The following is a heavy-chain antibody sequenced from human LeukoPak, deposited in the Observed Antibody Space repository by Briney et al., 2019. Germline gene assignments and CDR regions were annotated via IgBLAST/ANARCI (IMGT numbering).Heavy chain of an antibody. V-gene: IGHV4-34*01. D-gene: IGHD7-27*01. Sequence: SETLSLTCAVYGGSFSGYYWSWIPEPPGRGLEWSGEINHSGSTNHNPSLKSRVTIPVDTSKNQFSLKLSSVTAADTAVYYCASTLGFFDYWGEGALVTVSS. J-gene: IGHJ4*02. CDR2: INHSGST. CDR3: ASTLGFFDY. CDR1: GGSFSGYY.